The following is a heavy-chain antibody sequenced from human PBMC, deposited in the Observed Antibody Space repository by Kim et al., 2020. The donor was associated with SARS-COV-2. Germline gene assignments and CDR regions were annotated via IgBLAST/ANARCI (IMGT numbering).Heavy chain of an antibody. J-gene: IGHJ4*02. D-gene: IGHD3-16*01. V-gene: IGHV3-43*01. CDR3: LFGGIYDY. CDR2: CST. Sequence: CSTYYADSVKGRFTISRDNSKNSLYLQMNSLRTEDTALYYCLFGGIYDYWGQGTLVTVSS.